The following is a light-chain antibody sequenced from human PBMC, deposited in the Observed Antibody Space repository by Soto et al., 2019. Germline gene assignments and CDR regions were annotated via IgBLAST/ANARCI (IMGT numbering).Light chain of an antibody. Sequence: QSVLTQPASVSGSPGQSITISCIGTSSDVGGYNYVSWYQQRPGKAPKLMIYDVSNRPSGVSNRFSGSKSDNTASLTISGLQAEDEADYYCSSYTSSSTPYVFGTGTKVTVL. CDR1: SSDVGGYNY. CDR3: SSYTSSSTPYV. J-gene: IGLJ1*01. V-gene: IGLV2-14*01. CDR2: DVS.